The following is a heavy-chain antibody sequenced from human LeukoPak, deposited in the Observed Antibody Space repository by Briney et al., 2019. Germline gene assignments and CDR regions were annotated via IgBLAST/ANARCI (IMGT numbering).Heavy chain of an antibody. Sequence: PSETPSLTCAVYGGSFSGYYWSWIRQPPGKGLEWIGEINHSGSTNYNPSLKSRVTISVDTSKNQFSLKLSSVTAADTAVYYCARAYYYGSGSYYRHFCYGMDVWGQGTTVTVSS. D-gene: IGHD3-10*01. CDR1: GGSFSGYY. CDR2: INHSGST. CDR3: ARAYYYGSGSYYRHFCYGMDV. V-gene: IGHV4-34*01. J-gene: IGHJ6*02.